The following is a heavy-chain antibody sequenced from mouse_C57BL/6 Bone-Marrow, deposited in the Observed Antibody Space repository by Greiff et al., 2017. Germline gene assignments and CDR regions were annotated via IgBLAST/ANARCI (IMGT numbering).Heavy chain of an antibody. CDR3: ARMVTTKGYWYFDV. CDR2: ISSGSSTI. D-gene: IGHD2-2*01. V-gene: IGHV5-17*01. Sequence: EVKVVESGGGLVKPGGSLKLSCAASGFTFSDYGMHWVRQAPEKGLEWVAYISSGSSTIYYADTVKGRFTISRDNAKNTLFLQMTSLRSEDTAMYYCARMVTTKGYWYFDVWGTGTTVTVSS. CDR1: GFTFSDYG. J-gene: IGHJ1*03.